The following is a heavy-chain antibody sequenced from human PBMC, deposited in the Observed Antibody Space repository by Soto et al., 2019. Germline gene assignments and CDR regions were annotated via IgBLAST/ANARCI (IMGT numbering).Heavy chain of an antibody. Sequence: GSLRLSCSASGFTFSSYAMHWVRQAPGKGLEYVSAISSNGGSTYYADSVKGRFTISRDNSKNTLYLQMSSLRAEDTAVYYCVKGDVDTAMVTADYWGQGTLVTVSS. V-gene: IGHV3-64D*06. CDR2: ISSNGGST. CDR1: GFTFSSYA. D-gene: IGHD5-18*01. J-gene: IGHJ4*02. CDR3: VKGDVDTAMVTADY.